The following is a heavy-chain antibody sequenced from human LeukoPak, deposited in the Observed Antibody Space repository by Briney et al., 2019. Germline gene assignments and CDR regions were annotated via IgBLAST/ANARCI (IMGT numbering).Heavy chain of an antibody. CDR2: IYTSGST. V-gene: IGHV4-4*07. CDR1: GGPISSYY. Sequence: PSETLSLTCTVSGGPISSYYWSWIRQPAGKGLEWIGRIYTSGSTKYNPSLKSRVTISVDTSKNQFSLKLSSVTAADTAVYYCARIYCGGDCRGYYYHYYMDVWGKGTTVTISS. CDR3: ARIYCGGDCRGYYYHYYMDV. D-gene: IGHD2-21*02. J-gene: IGHJ6*03.